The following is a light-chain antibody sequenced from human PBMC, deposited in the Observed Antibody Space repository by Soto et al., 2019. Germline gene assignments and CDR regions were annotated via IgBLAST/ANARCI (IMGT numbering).Light chain of an antibody. V-gene: IGKV4-1*01. CDR3: QQYYTSWWS. Sequence: DIVMTQSPDSLAVSLGESATINCKSSQNILYSANNKNYLAWYQQKPGQPPKLLISWASTRESGVPDRFSGSGSGADFTLTISSLQAEDVAVSFCQQYYTSWWSFGQGTKVEVK. CDR1: QNILYSANNKNY. J-gene: IGKJ1*01. CDR2: WAS.